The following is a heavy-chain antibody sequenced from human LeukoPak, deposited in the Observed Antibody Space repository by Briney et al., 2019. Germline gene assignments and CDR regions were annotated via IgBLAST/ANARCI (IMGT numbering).Heavy chain of an antibody. CDR3: AREDRARYYDSSGYYYGFDY. CDR2: IYSGGST. CDR1: GFTVSSNY. D-gene: IGHD3-22*01. V-gene: IGHV3-66*02. Sequence: GGSLRLSCAASGFTVSSNYMSWVRQAPGKGLEWVSVIYSGGSTYYADSVKGRFTISRDNSKNTLYLQMNSLRAEDTAVYYCAREDRARYYDSSGYYYGFDYWGQRTLVTFSS. J-gene: IGHJ4*02.